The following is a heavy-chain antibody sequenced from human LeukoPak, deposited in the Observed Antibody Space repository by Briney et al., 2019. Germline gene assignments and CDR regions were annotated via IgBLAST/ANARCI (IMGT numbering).Heavy chain of an antibody. CDR1: GFTFSSYG. V-gene: IGHV3-33*06. CDR3: AKDSHSGSYIDY. Sequence: PGGSLRLSCAASGFTFSSYGMHWVRQAPGKGLEWVAVIWYDGSNKYCADSVKGRFTISRDNSKNTLYLQMNSLRAEDTAVYYCAKDSHSGSYIDYWGQGTLVTVSS. J-gene: IGHJ4*02. CDR2: IWYDGSNK. D-gene: IGHD1-26*01.